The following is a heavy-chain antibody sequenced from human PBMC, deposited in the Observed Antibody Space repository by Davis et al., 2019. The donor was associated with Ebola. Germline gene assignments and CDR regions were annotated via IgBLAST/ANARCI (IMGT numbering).Heavy chain of an antibody. CDR2: ISDNNDDT. CDR1: GFTFSSYS. CDR3: AKDQQWSYYFDY. D-gene: IGHD6-19*01. V-gene: IGHV3-23*01. J-gene: IGHJ4*02. Sequence: GESLKISCAASGFTFSSYSMSWVRQAPGKGLEWVSSISDNNDDTYNADSVKGRFTISRDNSRNTLYLHMNSLRAEDTAVYYCAKDQQWSYYFDYWGQGTLVTVSS.